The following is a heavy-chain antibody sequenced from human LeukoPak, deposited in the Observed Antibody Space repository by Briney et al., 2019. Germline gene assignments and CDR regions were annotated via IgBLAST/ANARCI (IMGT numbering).Heavy chain of an antibody. D-gene: IGHD3-10*01. J-gene: IGHJ6*02. CDR1: GGSISSGGYS. CDR3: AREGYRFGPKGVDV. CDR2: IYYSGST. Sequence: MPSETLSLTCTVSGGSISSGGYSWSWIRQHPGKGLEWIGYIYYSGSTYYNPSLKSRVTISVDTSKNQFSLKLSSVTAADTAVYYCAREGYRFGPKGVDVWGQGTTVTVSS. V-gene: IGHV4-31*03.